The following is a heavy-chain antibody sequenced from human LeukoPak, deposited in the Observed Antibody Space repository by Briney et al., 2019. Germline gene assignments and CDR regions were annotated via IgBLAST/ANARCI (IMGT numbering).Heavy chain of an antibody. CDR1: GGSISSSNYY. J-gene: IGHJ4*02. CDR3: ARAGSGWSFDY. V-gene: IGHV4-39*07. Sequence: SETLSLTCTVSGGSISSSNYYWGWIRQPPGKGLEWIGSIYYSGSTYYNPSLKSRVTVSVDTSKSQFSLNLRSVTAADTAVYYCARAGSGWSFDYWGQGTLVTVSS. D-gene: IGHD6-19*01. CDR2: IYYSGST.